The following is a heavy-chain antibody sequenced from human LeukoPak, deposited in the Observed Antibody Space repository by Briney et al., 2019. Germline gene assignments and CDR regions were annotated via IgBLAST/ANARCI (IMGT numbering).Heavy chain of an antibody. CDR1: GYTFTNYG. D-gene: IGHD4-17*01. J-gene: IGHJ4*02. CDR2: ISGYTDNP. CDR3: ERDGTTTVDY. Sequence: SVTVTFKATGYTFTNYGINGLRQAPGQGLEWMGWISGYTDNPNYAQKFQGRVTMTADTSTRTAYMDLRSLTYDDTAVYSCERDGTTTVDYWGQGTLVTVAS. V-gene: IGHV1-18*01.